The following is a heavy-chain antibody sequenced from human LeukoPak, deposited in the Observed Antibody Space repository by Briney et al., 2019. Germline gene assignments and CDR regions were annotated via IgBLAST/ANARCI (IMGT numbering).Heavy chain of an antibody. D-gene: IGHD3-9*01. J-gene: IGHJ6*02. CDR3: ASTYYDILTGYYTILSMDV. V-gene: IGHV1-69*04. CDR2: IIPILGIA. CDR1: GGTFSSYA. Sequence: SVKVSCKASGGTFSSYAISWVRQAPGQGLEWMGRIIPILGIANYAQKFQGRVTITADKSTSTAYMELSSLRSEDTAVYYCASTYYDILTGYYTILSMDVWGQGTTVTVSS.